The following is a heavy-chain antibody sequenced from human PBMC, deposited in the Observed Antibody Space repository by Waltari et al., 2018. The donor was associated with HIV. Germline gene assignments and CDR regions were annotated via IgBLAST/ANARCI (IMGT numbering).Heavy chain of an antibody. V-gene: IGHV4-4*07. CDR2: IYTSGSP. J-gene: IGHJ3*02. Sequence: QVQLEESGPGLVKPSETLSLTCTVSGGSISSYYWSWIRLPAGKGLEWIGRIYTSGSPNYNPSLKSRVTLSVDTSMNQFSLKLSSVTAADTAVYYCARGLRLGELSLYKYAFDIWGQGTMVTVSS. D-gene: IGHD3-16*02. CDR3: ARGLRLGELSLYKYAFDI. CDR1: GGSISSYY.